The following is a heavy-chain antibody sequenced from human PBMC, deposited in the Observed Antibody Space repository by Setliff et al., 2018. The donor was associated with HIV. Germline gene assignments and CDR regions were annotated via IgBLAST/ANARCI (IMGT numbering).Heavy chain of an antibody. J-gene: IGHJ6*03. CDR3: ASLDGSESPYIYYYYMDV. V-gene: IGHV4-59*08. CDR1: GGSISSYY. CDR2: IYYSGNT. Sequence: PSETLSLTCTVSGGSISSYYWSWIRQPPGKGLEWIGYIYYSGNTYYNPSLKSRAAISVDTSKNQISLKLSSVTAADTAVYYCASLDGSESPYIYYYYMDVWGEGTAVTVSS. D-gene: IGHD3-10*01.